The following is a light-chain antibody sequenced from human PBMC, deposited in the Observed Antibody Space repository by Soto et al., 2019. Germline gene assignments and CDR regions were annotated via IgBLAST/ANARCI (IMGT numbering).Light chain of an antibody. CDR2: AAS. J-gene: IGKJ1*01. Sequence: DIQMTQSPSSLSASVGDTITLTCRASQAIFNFLAWYQQKPGGVPKLLIYAASTLQSGVPSRFSGSGSGTDFTLTISSLQPEDVATYYCQRYNSAPRTFGQGTKVEIK. CDR1: QAIFNF. V-gene: IGKV1-27*01. CDR3: QRYNSAPRT.